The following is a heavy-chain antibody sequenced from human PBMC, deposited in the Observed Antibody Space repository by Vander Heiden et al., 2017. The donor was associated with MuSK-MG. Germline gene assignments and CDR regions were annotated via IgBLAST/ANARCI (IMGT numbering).Heavy chain of an antibody. J-gene: IGHJ4*02. Sequence: EVQLVESGGGLVQPGGPLRLSCVASGFSLSTHWISWVRQAPGKGPEWVAKIRPDESEKKDVDSEKGRFTSSRDNAKNSVYLQMNSLRAEDTAVYYCAVHGDCSGNICQWGYFEYWGQGTLVTVSS. V-gene: IGHV3-7*03. D-gene: IGHD2-15*01. CDR3: AVHGDCSGNICQWGYFEY. CDR1: GFSLSTHW. CDR2: IRPDESEK.